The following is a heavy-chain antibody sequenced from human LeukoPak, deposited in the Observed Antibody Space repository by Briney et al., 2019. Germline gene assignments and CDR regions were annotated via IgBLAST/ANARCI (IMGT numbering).Heavy chain of an antibody. CDR3: ARLDYSNYANWFDP. J-gene: IGHJ5*02. CDR1: GGTFSSYA. D-gene: IGHD4-11*01. CDR2: IIPIFGTA. Sequence: SVNVSFKASGGTFSSYAISWVRQAPGQGLEWMGGIIPIFGTANYAQKFQGRVTITADESTSTAYMELSSLRSEDTAVYYCARLDYSNYANWFDPWGQGTLVTVSS. V-gene: IGHV1-69*13.